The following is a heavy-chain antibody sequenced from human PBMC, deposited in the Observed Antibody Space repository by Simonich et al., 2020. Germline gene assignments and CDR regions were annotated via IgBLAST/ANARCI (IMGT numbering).Heavy chain of an antibody. V-gene: IGHV3-23*01. D-gene: IGHD3-22*01. J-gene: IGHJ3*02. CDR1: GFTFSRYA. CDR2: ISGGGGST. Sequence: GGGLVQPGGSLRLSCAASGFTFSRYAMSWVRQAPGKGREWVSAISGGGGSTYYADSVKGRFTISRDNSKNTLYLQMNSLRAEDTAVYYCAKDLGERITMIVVVIDAFDIWGQGTMVTVSS. CDR3: AKDLGERITMIVVVIDAFDI.